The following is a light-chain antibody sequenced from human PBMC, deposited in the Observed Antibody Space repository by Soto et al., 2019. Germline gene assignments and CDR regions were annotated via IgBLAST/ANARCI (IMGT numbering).Light chain of an antibody. CDR2: DNN. Sequence: QSVLTQPPSVSAAPGQKVTISCSGSNCNIGNNYVSWYQQLPGTAPKLLIYDNNKRPSGIPDRFSGSKSGTSATLGITGLQTGDEADYYCGTWDSSLSAGVVFGTGTKLTVL. CDR1: NCNIGNNY. J-gene: IGLJ1*01. V-gene: IGLV1-51*01. CDR3: GTWDSSLSAGVV.